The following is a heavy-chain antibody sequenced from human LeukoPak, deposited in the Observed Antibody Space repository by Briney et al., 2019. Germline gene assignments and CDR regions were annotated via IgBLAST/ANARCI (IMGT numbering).Heavy chain of an antibody. J-gene: IGHJ4*02. V-gene: IGHV1-3*01. D-gene: IGHD2-21*01. CDR3: ARDDCGDTCYPGGY. Sequence: ASVKVSCKASGYIFTQYVVHWVRQAPGQRPDWMGCIKAGNGDTKYSQNFQDRLTITRDTSASTVYMELSSLTSEDTALYYCARDDCGDTCYPGGYWGQGTLVTVSS. CDR1: GYIFTQYV. CDR2: IKAGNGDT.